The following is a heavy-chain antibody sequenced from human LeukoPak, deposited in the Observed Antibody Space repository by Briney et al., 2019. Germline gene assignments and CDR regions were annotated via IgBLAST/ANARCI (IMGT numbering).Heavy chain of an antibody. D-gene: IGHD3-16*02. CDR2: IYYSGTT. CDR3: ARGPNYVWGSYRYFDY. Sequence: SETLSLTCTVSGASLSSGDYYWCWLRQPPGKGLEWIGYIYYSGTTNYNPSLKTRVTISVDTSKNQFSLKLSSVTAADTAVYYCARGPNYVWGSYRYFDYWGQGILVTVSS. CDR1: GASLSSGDYY. J-gene: IGHJ4*02. V-gene: IGHV4-30-4*01.